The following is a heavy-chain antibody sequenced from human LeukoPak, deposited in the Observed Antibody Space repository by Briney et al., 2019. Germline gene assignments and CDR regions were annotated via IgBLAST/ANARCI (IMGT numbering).Heavy chain of an antibody. D-gene: IGHD6-13*01. Sequence: PGGSLRLSCAASEFTFSSYWMSWVRQAPGKGLEWVANIKQDGGQIYYLESVKGRFTVSRDNAKNSLYLQMNSLRAEDTAVYYCAKDGDLAGYSSSWRFDYWGQGILVTVSS. CDR2: IKQDGGQI. CDR3: AKDGDLAGYSSSWRFDY. J-gene: IGHJ4*02. CDR1: EFTFSSYW. V-gene: IGHV3-7*01.